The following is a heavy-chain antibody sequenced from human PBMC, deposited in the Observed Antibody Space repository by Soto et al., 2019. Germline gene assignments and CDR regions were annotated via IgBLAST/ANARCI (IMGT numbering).Heavy chain of an antibody. CDR3: ASCERFPRVGVDYYALDV. V-gene: IGHV3-30*03. CDR1: GFTINRND. Sequence: GGSLRLSCAASGFTINRNDMYWVRQAPGKGLEWVAVMSFDGNHQHYADSVKGRFTISRDNSKNTLSLEMNSLRRDGTAVYYCASCERFPRVGVDYYALDVWGQGTTVTVSS. CDR2: MSFDGNHQ. D-gene: IGHD3-3*01. J-gene: IGHJ6*02.